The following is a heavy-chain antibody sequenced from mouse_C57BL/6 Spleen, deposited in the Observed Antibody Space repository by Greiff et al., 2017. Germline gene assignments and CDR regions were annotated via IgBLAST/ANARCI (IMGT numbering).Heavy chain of an antibody. Sequence: EVQGVESGEGLVKPGGSLKLSCAASGFTFSSYAMSWVRQTPEKRLEWVAYISSGGDYIYYADTVKGRFTISRDNARNTLYLQMSSLKSEDTAMYYCTSSSYYRGYYAMDYWGQGTSVTVSS. CDR1: GFTFSSYA. D-gene: IGHD1-1*01. CDR3: TSSSYYRGYYAMDY. CDR2: ISSGGDYI. J-gene: IGHJ4*01. V-gene: IGHV5-9-1*02.